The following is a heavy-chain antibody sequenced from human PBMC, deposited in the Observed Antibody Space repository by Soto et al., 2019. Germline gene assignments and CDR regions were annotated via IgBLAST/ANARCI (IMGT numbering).Heavy chain of an antibody. V-gene: IGHV3-33*01. J-gene: IGHJ6*02. D-gene: IGHD2-21*01. Sequence: QVQLVESGGGVVQPGRSLRLSCAASGFTFSSYGMHWVRQAPGKGLEWVAVIWYDGSNKYYADSVKGRFTISRDNSKNTLYLQMNSLRAEDTAVYYCARSDSPYYYYYGMDVWGHGTTVTVSS. CDR3: ARSDSPYYYYYGMDV. CDR1: GFTFSSYG. CDR2: IWYDGSNK.